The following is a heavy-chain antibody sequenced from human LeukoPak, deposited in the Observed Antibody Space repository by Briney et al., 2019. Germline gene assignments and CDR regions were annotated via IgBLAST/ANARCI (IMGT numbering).Heavy chain of an antibody. CDR3: AREVLRFLEWSFWVD. J-gene: IGHJ4*02. V-gene: IGHV3-20*04. CDR2: INWNGGST. CDR1: GFTFDDYG. Sequence: GGSLSLSCAASGFTFDDYGMSWVRQAPGKGLEWVSGINWNGGSTGYADSVKGRFTISRDNAKNSLYLQMNSLRAEDTALYYCAREVLRFLEWSFWVDWGQGTLVTVSS. D-gene: IGHD3-3*01.